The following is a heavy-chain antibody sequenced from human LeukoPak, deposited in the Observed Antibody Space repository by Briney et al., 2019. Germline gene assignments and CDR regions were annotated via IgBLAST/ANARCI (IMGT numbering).Heavy chain of an antibody. J-gene: IGHJ3*02. D-gene: IGHD3-22*01. CDR2: IYYSGST. V-gene: IGHV4-59*01. Sequence: SETLSLTSTVSGGSISRYYWSWIRQPPRKGLGWGGYIYYSGSTNYNPSLKSRVTISVDTSKNQFSLKLSSVTAADTAVYYCARARLDLPDAFDIWGQGTMVTVS. CDR3: ARARLDLPDAFDI. CDR1: GGSISRYY.